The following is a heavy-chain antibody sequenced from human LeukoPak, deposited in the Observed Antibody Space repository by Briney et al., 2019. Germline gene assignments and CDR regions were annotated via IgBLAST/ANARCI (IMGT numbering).Heavy chain of an antibody. V-gene: IGHV1-2*02. D-gene: IGHD3-10*01. CDR1: GYTFTDYY. CDR3: ARLSVVRGLYCFDY. J-gene: IGHJ4*02. CDR2: INPNSGGT. Sequence: ASVKVSCKASGYTFTDYYIHWVRQAPGQGLEWMGWINPNSGGTDYAQKFQGRVTMTRDTSISTAYMELSRVRADDTAVYYCARLSVVRGLYCFDYWGQGTLVTVSS.